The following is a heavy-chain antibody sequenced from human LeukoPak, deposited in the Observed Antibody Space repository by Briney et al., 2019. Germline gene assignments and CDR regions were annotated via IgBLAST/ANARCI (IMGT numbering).Heavy chain of an antibody. Sequence: SETLSLTCTVSGGSISSSSYYWGWIRQPPGKGLEWIGSNYYSGSTYYNPSLKSRVTISVDTSKNQFSLKLSSVTAADTAVYYCARAGPGDSRVPHWFDPWGQGTLVTVSS. CDR2: NYYSGST. V-gene: IGHV4-39*07. J-gene: IGHJ5*02. D-gene: IGHD6-13*01. CDR3: ARAGPGDSRVPHWFDP. CDR1: GGSISSSSYY.